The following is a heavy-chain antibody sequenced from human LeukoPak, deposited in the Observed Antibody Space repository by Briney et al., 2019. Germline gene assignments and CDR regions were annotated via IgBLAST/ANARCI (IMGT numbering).Heavy chain of an antibody. Sequence: PGGSLRLSCAASGSTFSSYAMHWVRQAPGKGLEWVAVISYDGSNKYYADSVKGRFTISRDNSKNTLYLQMNSLRAEDTAVYYCARGLPITIGPLWFDPWGQGTLVTVSS. J-gene: IGHJ5*02. V-gene: IGHV3-30*04. CDR2: ISYDGSNK. CDR1: GSTFSSYA. CDR3: ARGLPITIGPLWFDP. D-gene: IGHD3-10*01.